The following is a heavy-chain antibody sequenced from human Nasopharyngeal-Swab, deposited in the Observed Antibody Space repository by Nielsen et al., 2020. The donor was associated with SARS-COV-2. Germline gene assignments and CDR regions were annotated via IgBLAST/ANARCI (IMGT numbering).Heavy chain of an antibody. V-gene: IGHV1-24*01. CDR3: AARGQWLGAPFDY. CDR2: FDPEDGET. CDR1: GYTLTELS. Sequence: ASVKVSCKVSGYTLTELSMHWVRQAPGKGLEWMGGFDPEDGETIYAQKFQGRVTMTEDTSTDTAYMELSSLRSEDTVVYYCAARGQWLGAPFDYWGQGTLVTVSS. D-gene: IGHD6-19*01. J-gene: IGHJ4*02.